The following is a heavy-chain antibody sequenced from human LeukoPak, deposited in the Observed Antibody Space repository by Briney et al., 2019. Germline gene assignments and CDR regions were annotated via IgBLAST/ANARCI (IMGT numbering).Heavy chain of an antibody. CDR3: ARSIPYGTTWYGRSDY. D-gene: IGHD6-13*01. V-gene: IGHV3-7*03. CDR1: GFPFSSYS. Sequence: PGGSLRLSCAASGFPFSSYSMTWVRQAPGKGLEWVANIKPDGTTKFYVDSVKGRFTISRGNALNSLYLQMNSLRAEDTAIYYCARSIPYGTTWYGRSDYWGQGTLVIVSS. CDR2: IKPDGTTK. J-gene: IGHJ4*02.